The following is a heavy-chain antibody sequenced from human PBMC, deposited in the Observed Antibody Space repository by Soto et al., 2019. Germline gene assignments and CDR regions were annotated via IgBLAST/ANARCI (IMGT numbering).Heavy chain of an antibody. CDR3: ARYDSSGYYHGY. V-gene: IGHV1-3*01. D-gene: IGHD3-22*01. J-gene: IGHJ4*02. Sequence: GASVKVSCKASGYTFTSYAMHWVRQAPGQRLEWMGWINAGNGNTKYSQKFQGRVTITRDTSASTAYMELSSLRSEDTAVYYCARYDSSGYYHGYWGQGTLVTVSS. CDR1: GYTFTSYA. CDR2: INAGNGNT.